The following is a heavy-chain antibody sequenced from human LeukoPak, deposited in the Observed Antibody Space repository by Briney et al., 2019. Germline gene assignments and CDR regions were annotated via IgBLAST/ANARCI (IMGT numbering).Heavy chain of an antibody. Sequence: GASVKVSCKAPGYTFTGYYMHWVRQAPGQGLEWMGWINPNSGGTNYAQKFQGWVTMTRDTSISTAYMELSRLRSDDTAVYYCARDYYDSSGFDYYYYGMDVWGQGTTVTVSS. CDR2: INPNSGGT. J-gene: IGHJ6*02. CDR1: GYTFTGYY. V-gene: IGHV1-2*04. CDR3: ARDYYDSSGFDYYYYGMDV. D-gene: IGHD3-22*01.